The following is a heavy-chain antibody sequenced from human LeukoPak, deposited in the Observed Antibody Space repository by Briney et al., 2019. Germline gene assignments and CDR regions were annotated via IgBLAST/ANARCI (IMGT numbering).Heavy chain of an antibody. Sequence: SETLSLTCAVYGGSFSGYYWSWIRQPPGKGLEWIGEINHSGSTNYNPSLKSRVTIPVDTSKNQFSLKLSSVAAADTAVYYCARGPNWNSIDYWGQGTLVTVSS. CDR2: INHSGST. D-gene: IGHD1-7*01. J-gene: IGHJ4*02. V-gene: IGHV4-34*01. CDR1: GGSFSGYY. CDR3: ARGPNWNSIDY.